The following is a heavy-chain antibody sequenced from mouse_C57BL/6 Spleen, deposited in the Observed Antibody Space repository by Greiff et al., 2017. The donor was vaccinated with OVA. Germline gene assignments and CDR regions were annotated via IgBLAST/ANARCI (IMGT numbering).Heavy chain of an antibody. CDR1: GFTFSDYG. CDR2: ISSGSSTI. D-gene: IGHD1-2*01. V-gene: IGHV5-17*01. CDR3: ARRTTAHWYFDV. J-gene: IGHJ1*03. Sequence: EVKLMESGGGLVKPGGSLKLSCAASGFTFSDYGMHWVRQAPEKGLEWVAYISSGSSTIYYADTVKGRFTISRDNAKNTLFLQMTSLRSEDTAMYDGARRTTAHWYFDVWGTGTTVTVSS.